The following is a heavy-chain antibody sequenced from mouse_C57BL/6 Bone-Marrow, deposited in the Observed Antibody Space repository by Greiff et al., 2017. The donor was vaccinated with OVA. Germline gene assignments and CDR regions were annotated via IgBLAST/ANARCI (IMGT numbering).Heavy chain of an antibody. V-gene: IGHV3-6*01. D-gene: IGHD3-1*01. CDR2: ITYDGST. Sequence: EVHLVEPGPGLVKPSQSLSLTCSVTGYSFTSGYYWYWIRQLPGNKLEWMGYITYDGSTNYNPSFKNRISITRDTSKNQFFLKLDSVTAEDTATYYCTRGEQLVFDDWGQGTTLTVSS. J-gene: IGHJ2*01. CDR1: GYSFTSGYY. CDR3: TRGEQLVFDD.